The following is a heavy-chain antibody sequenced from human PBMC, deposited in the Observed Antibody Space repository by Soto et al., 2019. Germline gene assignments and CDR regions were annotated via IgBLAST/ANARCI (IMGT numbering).Heavy chain of an antibody. Sequence: SETLSLTCTVSGGSITSSSYYWGWIRQPPGKGLEWIGSIYYSGSTYYNPSLKSRVTVSVDTSKNHFSLKLSSVTAADTAVYYCARRYCITTSCSLDYWGQGTLVTVSS. CDR2: IYYSGST. J-gene: IGHJ4*02. D-gene: IGHD2-2*01. CDR3: ARRYCITTSCSLDY. V-gene: IGHV4-39*02. CDR1: GGSITSSSYY.